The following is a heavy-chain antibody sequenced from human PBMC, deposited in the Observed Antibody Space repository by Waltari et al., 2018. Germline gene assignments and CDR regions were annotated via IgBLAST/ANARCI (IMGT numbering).Heavy chain of an antibody. J-gene: IGHJ4*02. CDR3: AKVTAFGSGSYDF. V-gene: IGHV3-9*01. CDR1: GFTFDDYA. D-gene: IGHD3-10*01. CDR2: ISWNSGTI. Sequence: EVQLVESGGGLVQPGRSLSISCAASGFTFDDYAMHWVRQTPGKGLEWVAGISWNSGTIVYADSVKGRFTISRDNAKNSLYLQMNSLRVEDTALYYCAKVTAFGSGSYDFWGQGTLVTVSS.